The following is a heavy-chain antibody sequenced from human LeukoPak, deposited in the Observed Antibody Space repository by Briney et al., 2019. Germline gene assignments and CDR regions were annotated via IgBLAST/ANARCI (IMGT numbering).Heavy chain of an antibody. J-gene: IGHJ6*03. Sequence: SETLSLTRTVSGGSISSYYWSWIRQPPGKGLEWIGYIYYSGSTNYNPSLKSRVTISVDTSKNQFSLKLSSVTAADTAVYYCARQPRSYYYGSGSLDYYYYMDVWGKGPRSPSP. D-gene: IGHD3-10*01. CDR1: GGSISSYY. V-gene: IGHV4-59*01. CDR2: IYYSGST. CDR3: ARQPRSYYYGSGSLDYYYYMDV.